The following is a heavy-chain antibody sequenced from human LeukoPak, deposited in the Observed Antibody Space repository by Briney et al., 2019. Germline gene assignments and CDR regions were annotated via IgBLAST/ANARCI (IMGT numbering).Heavy chain of an antibody. CDR2: INAGNGNT. CDR1: GYTFTSYA. J-gene: IGHJ4*02. Sequence: GASVTVSCTASGYTFTSYAMHWVRQAPGQRLEWMGWINAGNGNTKYSQKFQGRVTITRDTSASTAYMELSSLRSEDTAVYYCARGYFDWLLIFDYWGQGTLVTVSS. V-gene: IGHV1-3*01. D-gene: IGHD3-9*01. CDR3: ARGYFDWLLIFDY.